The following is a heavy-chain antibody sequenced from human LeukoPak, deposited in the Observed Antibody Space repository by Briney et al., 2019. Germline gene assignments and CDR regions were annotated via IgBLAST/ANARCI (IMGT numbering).Heavy chain of an antibody. CDR1: GFTSTNYA. V-gene: IGHV3-23*01. D-gene: IGHD5-12*01. Sequence: GGSLRLSCAASGFTSTNYAMTWVRQAPGKGLEWVSSFCGSGGGTYYADSVKGRFTFSRDNSKNTLYLQMNSLRAEDTAIYYCAKGLHSAYERFNFFYYGMDVWGQGTTVTVSS. CDR2: FCGSGGGT. CDR3: AKGLHSAYERFNFFYYGMDV. J-gene: IGHJ6*02.